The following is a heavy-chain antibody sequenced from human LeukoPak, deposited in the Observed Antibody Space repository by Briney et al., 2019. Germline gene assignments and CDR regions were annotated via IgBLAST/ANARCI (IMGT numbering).Heavy chain of an antibody. J-gene: IGHJ4*02. CDR3: ARLKGSIVVVPAAITFDY. D-gene: IGHD2-2*01. V-gene: IGHV5-51*01. CDR1: GYSFTSYW. CDR2: IYPGDPDT. Sequence: GESLKISCKGSGYSFTSYWIGWVRQMPGKGLEWMGIIYPGDPDTRYSPSFQGQVTISADKSISTAYLQWSSLKASDTAMYYCARLKGSIVVVPAAITFDYWGQGTLVTVSS.